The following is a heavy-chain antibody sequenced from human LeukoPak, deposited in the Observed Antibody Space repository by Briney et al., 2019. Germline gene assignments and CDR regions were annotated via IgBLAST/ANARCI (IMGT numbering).Heavy chain of an antibody. V-gene: IGHV4-59*08. Sequence: PSETLSLTCTVSGASIRSYYGSWVRQPPGKGLEWIAYMYYSESPNYNPSLKSRVSMSGDTSRNQFSLKLNSVTAADTAVYYCARSYDTNNRQRFDYWGQGILVTVSP. CDR3: ARSYDTNNRQRFDY. CDR2: MYYSESP. J-gene: IGHJ4*02. CDR1: GASIRSYY. D-gene: IGHD3-22*01.